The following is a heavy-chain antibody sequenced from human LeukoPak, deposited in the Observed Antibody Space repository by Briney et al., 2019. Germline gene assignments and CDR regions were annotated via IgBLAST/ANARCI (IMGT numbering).Heavy chain of an antibody. CDR1: GYSFTSYW. CDR3: ARRTRYCSSTSCYGSGNAFDI. J-gene: IGHJ3*02. CDR2: IYPGDSDT. D-gene: IGHD2-2*01. V-gene: IGHV5-51*01. Sequence: GESLKISCKGSGYSFTSYWIGWVRQMPGKGLEWMGIIYPGDSDTRYSPSFQGQVTISADKSISTAYLQWSSLKASDTAMYYCARRTRYCSSTSCYGSGNAFDIRGQGTMVTVSS.